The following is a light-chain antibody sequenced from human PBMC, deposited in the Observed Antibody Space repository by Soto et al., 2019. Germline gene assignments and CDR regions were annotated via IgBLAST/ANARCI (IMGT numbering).Light chain of an antibody. V-gene: IGKV3-11*01. J-gene: IGKJ1*01. CDR2: DAS. CDR3: QRRSNWPPWT. Sequence: EIVLTQSPATLSLSPGERATLSCRASQSVSSYLAWYQQKPGQAPRLLIYDASNRATGIPARFSGSGSGTDFTLTISSLEPEDCAVYYCQRRSNWPPWTFGQGTEVEIK. CDR1: QSVSSY.